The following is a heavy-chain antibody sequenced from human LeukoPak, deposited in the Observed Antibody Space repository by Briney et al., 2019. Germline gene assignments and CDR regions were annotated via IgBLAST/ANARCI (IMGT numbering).Heavy chain of an antibody. CDR1: GFTFSTYS. Sequence: PGGSLRLSCAASGFTFSTYSMNWVRQAPGKGLEWVSSISGSSSYIYSADSVKGRFTISRDNAKKLLCLQMNSLRAEDTAVYYCARRGVYGSGAYYFDYWGQGTLVTVSS. CDR3: ARRGVYGSGAYYFDY. V-gene: IGHV3-21*01. D-gene: IGHD3-10*01. J-gene: IGHJ4*02. CDR2: ISGSSSYI.